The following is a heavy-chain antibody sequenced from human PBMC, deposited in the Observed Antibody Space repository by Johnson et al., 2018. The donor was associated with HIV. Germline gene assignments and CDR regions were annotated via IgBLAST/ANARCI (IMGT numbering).Heavy chain of an antibody. J-gene: IGHJ3*02. V-gene: IGHV3-74*01. D-gene: IGHD2-21*02. Sequence: FSSYAMHWVRQAPGKGLVWVARSNSDGSSTTYADSVKGRFTISRDKAKNTLHLQMNSLRAEDTAVYYCARDPAYCGGDWCGAFDIWGQGTMVTVSS. CDR1: FSSYA. CDR2: SNSDGSST. CDR3: ARDPAYCGGDWCGAFDI.